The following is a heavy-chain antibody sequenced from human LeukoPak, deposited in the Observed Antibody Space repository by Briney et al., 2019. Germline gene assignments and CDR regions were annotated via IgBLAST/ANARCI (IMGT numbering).Heavy chain of an antibody. D-gene: IGHD6-19*01. CDR3: ARHSGSGWQALGY. CDR1: GYTFSNYG. CDR2: TSYNGNT. J-gene: IGHJ4*02. Sequence: ASVKVCCNASGYTFSNYGISWVRQAPGLGLEWMGWTSYNGNTNNAQKCQDRVTMATDTSTTTAYMELRSLESDDTAVYYCARHSGSGWQALGYWGQGTLVTVSS. V-gene: IGHV1-18*04.